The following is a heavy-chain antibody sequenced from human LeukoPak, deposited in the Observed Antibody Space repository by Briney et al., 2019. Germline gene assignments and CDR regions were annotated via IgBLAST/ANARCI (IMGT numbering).Heavy chain of an antibody. CDR3: ARSELLWFGKVNSGFDF. J-gene: IGHJ4*02. CDR1: GGSISSYY. V-gene: IGHV4-59*01. Sequence: SETLSLTCTVSGGSISSYYWTWIRQPPGKGLEWIGYVYYSGSTNYNPSLMSRVTISVDTSENQFSLKLSSVTAADTAMYYCARSELLWFGKVNSGFDFWGQGTLVTVSS. D-gene: IGHD3-10*01. CDR2: VYYSGST.